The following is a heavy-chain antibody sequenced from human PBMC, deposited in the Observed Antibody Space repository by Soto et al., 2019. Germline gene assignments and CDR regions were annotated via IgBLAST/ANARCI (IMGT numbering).Heavy chain of an antibody. V-gene: IGHV3-74*01. D-gene: IGHD6-13*01. CDR2: INSDGSST. CDR1: GFTFSSYW. J-gene: IGHJ6*02. Sequence: LRLSCAASGFTFSSYWMHWVRQAPGKGLVWVSRINSDGSSTSYADSAKGRFTISRDNAKNTLYLQMNSLRAEDTAVYYCASGYSSSWYDYYGMDVWGQGTTVTVSS. CDR3: ASGYSSSWYDYYGMDV.